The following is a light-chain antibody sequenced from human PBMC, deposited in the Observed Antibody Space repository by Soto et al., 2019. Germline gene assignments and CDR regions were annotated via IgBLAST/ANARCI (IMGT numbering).Light chain of an antibody. Sequence: DIQMTHSPSTLSASVGDRVTITCRASQSISSWLAWYQQKPGKAPKLLIYDASSLESGVPSRFSGSGSGTEFTLTISSLQPDDFATYYCQQYNSYWGTFGQGTKV. J-gene: IGKJ1*01. CDR1: QSISSW. CDR2: DAS. CDR3: QQYNSYWGT. V-gene: IGKV1-5*01.